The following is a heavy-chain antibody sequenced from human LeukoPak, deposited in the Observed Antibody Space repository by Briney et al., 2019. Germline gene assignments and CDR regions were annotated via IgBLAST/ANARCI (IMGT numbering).Heavy chain of an antibody. J-gene: IGHJ4*02. CDR3: ARNPPLTGDFDF. CDR2: IIPILGIA. D-gene: IGHD7-27*01. Sequence: SVKVSCKASGGTFSSYAISWVRQAPGQGLEWMGRIIPILGIANYAQKFQGRVTITADKSTSTAYMELSSLRSEDTAVYYCARNPPLTGDFDFWGPGTMVTVSS. V-gene: IGHV1-69*04. CDR1: GGTFSSYA.